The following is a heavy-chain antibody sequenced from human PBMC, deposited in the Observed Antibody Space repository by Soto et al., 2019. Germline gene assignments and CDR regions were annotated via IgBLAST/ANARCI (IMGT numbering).Heavy chain of an antibody. D-gene: IGHD2-15*01. CDR3: ARFSGGSYNTYYFYYGMDV. CDR1: GYTFTSYG. V-gene: IGHV1-18*01. Sequence: ASVKVSCKASGYTFTSYGISWVRQAPGQGLDWMGWISAYNGNAKYAQDLQGRVTMTTDTSTSTAYMELRSLRSDDTAVYYCARFSGGSYNTYYFYYGMDVWGQGTTVTVSS. CDR2: ISAYNGNA. J-gene: IGHJ6*02.